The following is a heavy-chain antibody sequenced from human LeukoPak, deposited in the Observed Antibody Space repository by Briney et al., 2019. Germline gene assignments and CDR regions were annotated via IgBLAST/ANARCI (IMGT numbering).Heavy chain of an antibody. V-gene: IGHV3-53*01. CDR2: IYSGGST. CDR1: GFTFSSNY. Sequence: GGSLRLSCAASGFTFSSNYMSWVRQAPGKGLEWVSVIYSGGSTYYSDSVKGRFTISRDNSKNTLYLQMNSLRAEDTAVYYCARDKGVGDAFDIWGQGTMVTVSS. CDR3: ARDKGVGDAFDI. J-gene: IGHJ3*02. D-gene: IGHD3-16*01.